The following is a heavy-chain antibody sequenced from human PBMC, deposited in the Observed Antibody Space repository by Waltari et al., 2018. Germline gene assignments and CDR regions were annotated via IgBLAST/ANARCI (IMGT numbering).Heavy chain of an antibody. D-gene: IGHD2-15*01. CDR1: GGSFSGYY. CDR2: INHSGST. CDR3: ARGPGWQLLLYYFDY. Sequence: QVQLQQWGAGLLKPSETLSLTCAVYGGSFSGYYWSWIRQPPGKGLEWIGEINHSGSTNYNPSLKSRVTISVDTSKNQFSLKLSSVTAADTAVYYYARGPGWQLLLYYFDYWGQGTLVTVSS. V-gene: IGHV4-34*01. J-gene: IGHJ4*02.